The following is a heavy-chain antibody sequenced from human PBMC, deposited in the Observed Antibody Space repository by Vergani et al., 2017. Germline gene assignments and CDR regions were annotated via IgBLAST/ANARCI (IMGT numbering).Heavy chain of an antibody. CDR2: IWYDGSNK. D-gene: IGHD7-27*01. CDR3: ATLLTGDSYWYFDL. J-gene: IGHJ2*01. V-gene: IGHV3-33*01. CDR1: GFTFSSYG. Sequence: QVQLVESGGGVVQPGRSLRLSCAASGFTFSSYGMHWVRQAPGKGLEWVAVIWYDGSNKYYADSVKGRFTISRDNSKNTLYLQMNSLRAEDTAVYYCATLLTGDSYWYFDLWGRGTLVTVSS.